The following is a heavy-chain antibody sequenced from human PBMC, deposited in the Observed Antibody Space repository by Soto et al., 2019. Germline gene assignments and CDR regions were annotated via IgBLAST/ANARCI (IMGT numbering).Heavy chain of an antibody. Sequence: SVKVSCKASGGTFSSYAISWVRQAPGQGLEWMGGIIPIFGTANYAQKFQGRVTITADKSTSTAYMELSSLRSEDTAVYYCAREGCSGGSCYSHYYYGMDVWGQGTTVTVS. CDR3: AREGCSGGSCYSHYYYGMDV. V-gene: IGHV1-69*06. CDR1: GGTFSSYA. J-gene: IGHJ6*02. D-gene: IGHD2-15*01. CDR2: IIPIFGTA.